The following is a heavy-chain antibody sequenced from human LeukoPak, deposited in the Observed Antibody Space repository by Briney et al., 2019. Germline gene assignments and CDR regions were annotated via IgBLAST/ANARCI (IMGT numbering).Heavy chain of an antibody. CDR1: GYTFDSYG. CDR2: ISAYNGDT. CDR3: ARGGRTTHPDY. J-gene: IGHJ4*02. Sequence: GASVKVSCKTSGYTFDSYGIIWVRQAPGQGLEWMGWISAYNGDTNYAQNFQGRVTMTTDTSTSTASMEVRSLRSDDTAVYYCARGGRTTHPDYWGQGTLVTVSS. V-gene: IGHV1-18*01. D-gene: IGHD4-11*01.